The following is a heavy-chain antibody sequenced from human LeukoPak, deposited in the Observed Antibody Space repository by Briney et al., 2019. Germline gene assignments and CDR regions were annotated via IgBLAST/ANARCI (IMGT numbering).Heavy chain of an antibody. V-gene: IGHV3-21*01. J-gene: IGHJ4*02. CDR2: ISSSGSYI. CDR1: GFTVSSNY. CDR3: ARGQGPSIAVAGTPPPFDY. Sequence: GGSLRLSCAASGFTVSSNYMNWVRQAPGKGLEWVSSISSSGSYIYYADSVKGRFTISRDNAKNSLYLQMNSLRAEDTAVYYCARGQGPSIAVAGTPPPFDYWGQGTLVTVSS. D-gene: IGHD6-19*01.